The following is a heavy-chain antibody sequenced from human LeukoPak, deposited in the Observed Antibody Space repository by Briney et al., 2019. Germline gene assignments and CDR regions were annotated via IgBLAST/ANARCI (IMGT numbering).Heavy chain of an antibody. CDR3: ASDWTVARAFDI. CDR1: GGTFSSYA. V-gene: IGHV1-69*05. J-gene: IGHJ3*02. CDR2: IIPIFGTA. D-gene: IGHD5-12*01. Sequence: GSSVKVSCKASGGTFSSYAISWVRQAPGQGLEWMGRIIPIFGTANYAQKFQGRVTITTDESTSTAYMELSSLRSEDTAVYYCASDWTVARAFDIWGQGTMVTVSS.